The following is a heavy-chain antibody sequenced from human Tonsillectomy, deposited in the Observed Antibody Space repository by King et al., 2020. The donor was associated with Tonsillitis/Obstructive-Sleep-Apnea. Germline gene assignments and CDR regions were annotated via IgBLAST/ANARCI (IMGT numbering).Heavy chain of an antibody. CDR3: ARDWGGATYYYYYMDV. CDR2: ISSNGGST. J-gene: IGHJ6*03. CDR1: GFTFSDYA. V-gene: IGHV3-64*07. Sequence: VQLVESGGGLVQPGGSLRLSCAASGFTFSDYAMHWVRQAPGKGLEYVSAISSNGGSTNYADSVKGRFTISRDNSKNTLYLQMGSLRTDDMAVYYCARDWGGATYYYYYMDVWGKGTTVTVSS. D-gene: IGHD1-26*01.